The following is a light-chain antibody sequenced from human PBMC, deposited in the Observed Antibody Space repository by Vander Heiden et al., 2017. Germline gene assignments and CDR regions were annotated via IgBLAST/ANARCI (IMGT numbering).Light chain of an antibody. CDR1: QDISNY. CDR3: QQYDNLLT. Sequence: IQMPQSPSSLSASVGDRVTITCQASQDISNYLNWYQQKPGKAPKLLIYDASNLETGVPSRFSGSGSGTDFTFTISSLQPEDIATYYCQQYDNLLTFGGGTKVEIK. V-gene: IGKV1-33*01. CDR2: DAS. J-gene: IGKJ4*01.